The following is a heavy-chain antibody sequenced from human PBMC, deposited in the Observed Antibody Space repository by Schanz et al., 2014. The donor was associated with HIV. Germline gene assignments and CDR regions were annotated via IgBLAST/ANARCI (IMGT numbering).Heavy chain of an antibody. Sequence: QVQLVESGGGVVQPGGSLRLSCAASGFDFGVYGMHWVRQAPGKGPEWVAVIGHEGNDIHYLDSVAGRFSISRDNSKNTLYLQLGSLRTEDTAVYYCARDLNVGRHFDHWGQGTLVTVSS. J-gene: IGHJ4*02. D-gene: IGHD1-26*01. V-gene: IGHV3-33*01. CDR1: GFDFGVYG. CDR2: IGHEGNDI. CDR3: ARDLNVGRHFDH.